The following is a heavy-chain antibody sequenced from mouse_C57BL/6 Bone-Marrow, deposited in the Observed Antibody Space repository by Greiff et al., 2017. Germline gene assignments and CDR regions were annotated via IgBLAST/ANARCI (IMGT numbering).Heavy chain of an antibody. CDR1: GFSLSTFGMG. V-gene: IGHV8-8*01. J-gene: IGHJ3*01. Sequence: QVTLKVSGPGILQPSQTLSLTCSFSGFSLSTFGMGVGWIRQPSGKGLEWLAHTWWDDDKYYNPALKSRLTISKDTSKNQVFLKIANVDTADTATYYCARIAPVRFAYWGQGTLVTVSA. CDR3: ARIAPVRFAY. CDR2: TWWDDDK.